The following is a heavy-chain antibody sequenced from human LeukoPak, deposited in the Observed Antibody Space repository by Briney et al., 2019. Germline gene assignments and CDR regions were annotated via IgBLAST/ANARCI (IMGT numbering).Heavy chain of an antibody. CDR3: AKERVGAPDY. CDR1: GFTFSSYG. CDR2: ISYDGGNK. D-gene: IGHD1-26*01. J-gene: IGHJ4*02. Sequence: PGRSLRLSCAASGFTFSSYGMHWVRQAPGKGLEWVAVISYDGGNKYYADSVKGRFTISRDNSKNTLYLQMNSLRAEDTAVYYCAKERVGAPDYWGQGTLVTVSS. V-gene: IGHV3-30*18.